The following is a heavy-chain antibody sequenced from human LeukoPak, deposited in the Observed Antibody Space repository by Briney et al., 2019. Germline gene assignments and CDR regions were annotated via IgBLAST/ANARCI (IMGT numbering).Heavy chain of an antibody. V-gene: IGHV3-23*01. CDR3: AGRPTGYSSGYVY. CDR1: GFTFSDYA. D-gene: IGHD5-18*01. J-gene: IGHJ4*02. Sequence: GGSLRLSRVVSGFTFSDYAMSWVRQAPEKGLDWVSVISGSAHKIRYADSVKGRFTISRDNSENTVYLQMNNLRAEDTALYYCAGRPTGYSSGYVYWGQGALVTVSS. CDR2: ISGSAHKI.